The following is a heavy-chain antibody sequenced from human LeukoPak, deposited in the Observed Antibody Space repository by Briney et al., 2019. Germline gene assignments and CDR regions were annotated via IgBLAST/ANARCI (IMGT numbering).Heavy chain of an antibody. CDR2: IYTSGST. CDR3: ARAAITTGYYYYYYMDV. CDR1: GGSISSYY. D-gene: IGHD4-11*01. Sequence: SETLPLTCTVSGGSISSYYWSWIRQPAGKGLEWIGRIYTSGSTNYNPSLKSRVTMSVDTSKNQFSLKLSSVTAADTAVYCCARAAITTGYYYYYYMDVWGKGTTVTVSS. J-gene: IGHJ6*03. V-gene: IGHV4-4*07.